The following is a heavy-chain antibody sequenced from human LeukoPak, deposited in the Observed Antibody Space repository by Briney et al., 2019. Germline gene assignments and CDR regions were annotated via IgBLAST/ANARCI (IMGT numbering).Heavy chain of an antibody. CDR2: ISGSGGGT. D-gene: IGHD3-22*01. CDR3: AIDWYYYNSSASDI. V-gene: IGHV3-23*01. CDR1: GFTFSRYA. J-gene: IGHJ3*02. Sequence: GGSLRLSCAASGFTFSRYAMSWVRQAPGKGLEWVSAISGSGGGTYYADSVKGRFTISRDNSKNALYLQMNSLRAEDTAVYYCAIDWYYYNSSASDIWGQGTMVTVSS.